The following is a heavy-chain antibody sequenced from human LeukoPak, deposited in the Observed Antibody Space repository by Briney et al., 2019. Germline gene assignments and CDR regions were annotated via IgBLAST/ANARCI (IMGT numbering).Heavy chain of an antibody. CDR3: AREYCSGGSCYKGGIDY. V-gene: IGHV3-7*03. CDR1: GFTFSSYW. J-gene: IGHJ4*02. D-gene: IGHD2-15*01. Sequence: GGSLRLSRAASGFTFSSYWMTWVRQAPGKGLEWVANIKQDGSETYYVDSVKGRFTISRDNAKHSLYLQMNSLRAEDTAVYYCAREYCSGGSCYKGGIDYWGQGTLVTVSS. CDR2: IKQDGSET.